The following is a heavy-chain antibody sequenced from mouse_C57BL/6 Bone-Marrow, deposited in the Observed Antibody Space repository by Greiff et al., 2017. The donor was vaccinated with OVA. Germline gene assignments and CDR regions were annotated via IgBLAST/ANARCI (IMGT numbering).Heavy chain of an antibody. CDR1: GYTFTSYW. CDR2: IYPGNSDT. CDR3: TQTAQATWDAMDY. D-gene: IGHD3-2*02. Sequence: VQLQQSGTVLARPGASVKMSCKTSGYTFTSYWMHWVKQRPGQGLEWIGAIYPGNSDTSYNQKFKGKAKLTAVTSASTAYMELSSLTNEDSAVYYCTQTAQATWDAMDYWGQGTSVTVSS. V-gene: IGHV1-5*01. J-gene: IGHJ4*01.